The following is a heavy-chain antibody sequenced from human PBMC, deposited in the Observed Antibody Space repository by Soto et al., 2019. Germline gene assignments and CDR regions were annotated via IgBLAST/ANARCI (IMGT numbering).Heavy chain of an antibody. V-gene: IGHV4-61*08. D-gene: IGHD2-21*02. CDR3: ARDLWGYCGTDCYPLDV. J-gene: IGHJ6*02. Sequence: SETLSLTCTVSGDSISRGGYYWNWLRQHPRKGLEWIGYIYHSGSTIYNPSLKSRVTISVDMSQNQFSLNLNYVTAADTAVYYCARDLWGYCGTDCYPLDVWGQGTTVTVSS. CDR1: GDSISRGGYY. CDR2: IYHSGST.